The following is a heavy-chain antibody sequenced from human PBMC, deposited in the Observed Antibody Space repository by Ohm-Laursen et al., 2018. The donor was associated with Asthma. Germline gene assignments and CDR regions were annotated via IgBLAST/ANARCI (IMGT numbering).Heavy chain of an antibody. CDR2: IYYSGST. J-gene: IGHJ4*02. Sequence: SETLSLTCNVSGGSINNFYWHWIRQPPGKGLEWIGYIYYSGSTNYNPSLKSRVTISVDTSKNQFSLKLSSVTAADTAVYYCARETRGYSRFDYWGQGTLVTVSS. D-gene: IGHD5-18*01. CDR1: GGSINNFY. CDR3: ARETRGYSRFDY. V-gene: IGHV4-59*01.